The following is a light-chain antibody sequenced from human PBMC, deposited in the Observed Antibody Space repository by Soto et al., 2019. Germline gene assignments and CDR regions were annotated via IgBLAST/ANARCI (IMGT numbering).Light chain of an antibody. Sequence: DIQMTQSPSTLSASVGDRVTITCRASQSISSWLAWYQQKPGTAPKLLIYHASTLESGVPSRFSGSGSGTEFTLTISSLQPDDFATYYCQQCNTFWTFGQGTKVDIK. CDR1: QSISSW. V-gene: IGKV1-5*01. J-gene: IGKJ1*01. CDR2: HAS. CDR3: QQCNTFWT.